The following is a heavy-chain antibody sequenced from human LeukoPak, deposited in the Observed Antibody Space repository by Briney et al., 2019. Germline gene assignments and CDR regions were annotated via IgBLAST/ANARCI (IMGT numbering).Heavy chain of an antibody. D-gene: IGHD1-1*01. J-gene: IGHJ4*02. CDR1: GFTFSNAW. CDR2: MKSKTDGGIT. Sequence: GRSLRLSCAASGFTFSNAWMSWVRQARVKGLEGVGCMKSKTDGGITDYAAPVKGRFTISRDDSKNTLSLQMNSLKTEDTAVYYCTTDQPSWNYFDYWGQGTLVTVSA. V-gene: IGHV3-15*01. CDR3: TTDQPSWNYFDY.